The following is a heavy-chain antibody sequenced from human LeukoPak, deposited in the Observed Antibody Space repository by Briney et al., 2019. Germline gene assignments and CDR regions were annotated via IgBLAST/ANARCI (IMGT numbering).Heavy chain of an antibody. V-gene: IGHV1-2*02. CDR2: INPNSGGT. Sequence: ASVKVSCKSSGYTFTGYYMHWVRQAPGQGLEWMGWINPNSGGTNYAQKLQGRVTMTRDTSISTAYMELSRLRSDDTAVYYCARDEAGTSGFDYWGQGTLVTVSS. CDR1: GYTFTGYY. CDR3: ARDEAGTSGFDY. D-gene: IGHD6-13*01. J-gene: IGHJ4*02.